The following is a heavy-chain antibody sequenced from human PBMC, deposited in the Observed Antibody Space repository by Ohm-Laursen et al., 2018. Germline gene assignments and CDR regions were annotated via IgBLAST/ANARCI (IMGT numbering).Heavy chain of an antibody. D-gene: IGHD1-26*01. J-gene: IGHJ6*02. V-gene: IGHV4-59*08. CDR3: ARHAGGFDYYGMDV. Sequence: SETLSLTCLVSGGSISSYYWSWIRQSPGKGLEWIGYIYYSGTTKYNPSLKSRVAISIDTSKNQFSLKVSSVTAADTALYYCARHAGGFDYYGMDVWGQGTTVTVSS. CDR1: GGSISSYY. CDR2: IYYSGTT.